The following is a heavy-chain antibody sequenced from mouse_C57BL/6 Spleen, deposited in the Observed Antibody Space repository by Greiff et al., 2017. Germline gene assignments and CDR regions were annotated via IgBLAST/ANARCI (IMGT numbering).Heavy chain of an antibody. D-gene: IGHD4-1*01. CDR1: GYAFSSYW. CDR3: ARNWDWYFDV. V-gene: IGHV1-80*01. J-gene: IGHJ1*03. CDR2: IYPGDGDT. Sequence: QVQLKESGAELVKPGASVKISCKASGYAFSSYWMNWVKQRPGKGLEWIGRIYPGDGDTNYNGKFKGKATLTADKSSSTAYMQLSSLTSEDSAVYFCARNWDWYFDVWGTGTTVTVSS.